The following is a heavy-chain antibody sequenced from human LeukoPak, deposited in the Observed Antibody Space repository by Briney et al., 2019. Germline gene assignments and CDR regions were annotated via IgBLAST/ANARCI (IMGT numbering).Heavy chain of an antibody. D-gene: IGHD2-21*01. V-gene: IGHV3-74*01. CDR2: ISDDGSYT. Sequence: GESLKISCAASGFSFSSRWVHWVRQAPGKGLVWVSRISDDGSYTSNVDSVKGRFAISRDNVNNMLYLHMNSLRAEDTAVYYCASFGISWRSSYWGQGTLVTVSS. J-gene: IGHJ4*02. CDR1: GFSFSSRW. CDR3: ASFGISWRSSY.